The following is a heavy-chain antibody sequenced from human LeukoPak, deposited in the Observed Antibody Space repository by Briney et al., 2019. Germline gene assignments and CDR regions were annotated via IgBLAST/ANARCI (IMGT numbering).Heavy chain of an antibody. J-gene: IGHJ5*02. D-gene: IGHD3-3*01. V-gene: IGHV3-23*01. CDR1: GFTFSSYA. CDR3: AKLPYYDFWSGNNWFDP. Sequence: GGSLRLFCAASGFTFSSYAMSWVRQAPGKGLEWVSAISGSGGSTYYADSVKGRFTISRDNSKNTLYLQMNSLRAEDTAVYYCAKLPYYDFWSGNNWFDPWGQGTLVTVSS. CDR2: ISGSGGST.